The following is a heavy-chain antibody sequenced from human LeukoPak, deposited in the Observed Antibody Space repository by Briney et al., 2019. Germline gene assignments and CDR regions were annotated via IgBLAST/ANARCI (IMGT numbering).Heavy chain of an antibody. CDR2: ISAYNGNT. V-gene: IGHV1-18*01. CDR3: ARERRSTVTSRYYFDY. J-gene: IGHJ4*02. D-gene: IGHD4-17*01. CDR1: GYTFTSYG. Sequence: ASVRVSCKASGYTFTSYGISWVRQAPGQGLEWIGWISAYNGNTNYAQKLQGRVTMTTDTSTSTAYMELRSLRSDDTAVYYCARERRSTVTSRYYFDYWGQGTLVTVSS.